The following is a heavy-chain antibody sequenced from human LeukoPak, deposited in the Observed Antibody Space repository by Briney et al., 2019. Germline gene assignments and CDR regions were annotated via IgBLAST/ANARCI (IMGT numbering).Heavy chain of an antibody. CDR2: ISTYNGKT. D-gene: IGHD6-13*01. V-gene: IGHV1-18*01. Sequence: GASVKVSCKASGYTFTSYGICWVRQAPGQGLEWMGWISTYNGKTNYAQKIQGRVTMTTDTSTSTACMELRSLRSDDTAVYYCARDLPYSSSWESIDYWGQGTLVTVSS. CDR1: GYTFTSYG. CDR3: ARDLPYSSSWESIDY. J-gene: IGHJ4*02.